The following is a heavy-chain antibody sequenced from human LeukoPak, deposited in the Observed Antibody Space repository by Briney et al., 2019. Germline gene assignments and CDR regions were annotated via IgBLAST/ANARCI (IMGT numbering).Heavy chain of an antibody. V-gene: IGHV5-10-1*01. D-gene: IGHD6-19*01. Sequence: NPRESLRISCKGSGYTFTNYWISWVRQMPGKGLEWMGRIDPSDSYINYSPSFQGHVTISVDKSISTAYLQWSSLKASDTAMYYCARQGLGRNIDYWGQGTLVTVFS. J-gene: IGHJ4*02. CDR2: IDPSDSYI. CDR1: GYTFTNYW. CDR3: ARQGLGRNIDY.